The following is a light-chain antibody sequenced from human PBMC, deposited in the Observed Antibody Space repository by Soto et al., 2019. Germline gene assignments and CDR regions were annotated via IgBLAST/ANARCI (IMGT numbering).Light chain of an antibody. CDR2: EVS. CDR3: ISYTSSTTWV. CDR1: TSDVGGYRY. Sequence: QSALTQPASVSGSPGQSITISCTGTTSDVGGYRYVSWYQQHPDKAPKLLIFEVSNRPSGVSDRFSGSKSGNTASLTISGLQAEDEAVYYCISYTSSTTWVFGGGTKVTVL. V-gene: IGLV2-14*01. J-gene: IGLJ3*02.